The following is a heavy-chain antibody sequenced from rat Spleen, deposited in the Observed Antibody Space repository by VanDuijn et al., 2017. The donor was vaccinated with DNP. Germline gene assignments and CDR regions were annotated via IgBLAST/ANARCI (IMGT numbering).Heavy chain of an antibody. Sequence: EVQLQESGPGLVKPSQSLSLTCSVTGFSITRSYRWNWIRKFPGSKLEWMGYINSAGSTNYNPSLKSRISITRDTSKNQFFLQLTSVTTEDTATYYCARGRYYDGSYYSYVMDAWGQGASVTVSS. CDR1: GFSITRSYR. CDR2: INSAGST. D-gene: IGHD1-12*02. CDR3: ARGRYYDGSYYSYVMDA. V-gene: IGHV3-3*01. J-gene: IGHJ4*01.